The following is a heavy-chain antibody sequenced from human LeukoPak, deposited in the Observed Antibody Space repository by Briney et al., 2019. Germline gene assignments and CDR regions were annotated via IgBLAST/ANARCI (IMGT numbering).Heavy chain of an antibody. D-gene: IGHD6-19*01. V-gene: IGHV3-21*04. CDR3: AKDFGYSSGRGYFDY. Sequence: GGSLRLSCAASGFTFSSYSMNWVRQAPGKGLEWVSSISSSSSYIYYADSVKGRFTISRDNAKNSLYLQMDSLRAEDMALYYCAKDFGYSSGRGYFDYWGQGTLVTVSS. J-gene: IGHJ4*02. CDR2: ISSSSSYI. CDR1: GFTFSSYS.